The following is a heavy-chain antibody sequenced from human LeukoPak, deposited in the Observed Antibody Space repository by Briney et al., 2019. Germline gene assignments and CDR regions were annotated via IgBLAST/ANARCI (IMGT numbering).Heavy chain of an antibody. V-gene: IGHV1-18*01. Sequence: GASVKVSCKGSGYTFTSYGISWVGQAPGQGSEWMGWISAYNGYTKYAEKLQGRVTMTTDTSTSTAYMELRSLRSDDTAVYYCARAKYDSSGYYWFDPWGQGTLVTVSS. CDR2: ISAYNGYT. J-gene: IGHJ5*02. CDR1: GYTFTSYG. CDR3: ARAKYDSSGYYWFDP. D-gene: IGHD3-22*01.